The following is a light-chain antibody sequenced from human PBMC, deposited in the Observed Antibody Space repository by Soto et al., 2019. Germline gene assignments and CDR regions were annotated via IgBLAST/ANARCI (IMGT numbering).Light chain of an antibody. Sequence: EIVLTQSPATLSLSPGERATLSCRASHTVVTSLAWYQQKPGQAPRLVIYDASKRATDIPDRFSGSGSGTDFTLTINSLEPEDFAVYYCQHRSAWPRTFGQGTKLEIK. V-gene: IGKV3-11*01. CDR1: HTVVTS. CDR2: DAS. J-gene: IGKJ2*01. CDR3: QHRSAWPRT.